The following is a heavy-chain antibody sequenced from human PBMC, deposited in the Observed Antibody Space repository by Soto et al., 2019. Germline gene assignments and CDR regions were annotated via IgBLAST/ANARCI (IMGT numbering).Heavy chain of an antibody. D-gene: IGHD6-13*01. CDR3: ARGMWFDT. J-gene: IGHJ5*02. Sequence: QVQLVETGGGLVKPGGSPRLSCAASGFTFSDYHMTWFRQAPGKGLEWVAYISSTGSAIYYADSVRGRFTSSRDNAENSLYLQMNSLRAEDTAVYYCARGMWFDTWGQGTLVTVSS. CDR1: GFTFSDYH. V-gene: IGHV3-11*01. CDR2: ISSTGSAI.